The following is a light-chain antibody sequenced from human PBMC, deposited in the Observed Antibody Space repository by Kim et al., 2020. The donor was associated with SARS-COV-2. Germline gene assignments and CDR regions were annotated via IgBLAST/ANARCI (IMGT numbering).Light chain of an antibody. CDR1: SSNIGAGYD. CDR3: QSYDRSLSGSVV. J-gene: IGLJ3*02. Sequence: QSVLTQPPSVSGAPGQRVTISCTGSSSNIGAGYDVHWYRQLPGTAPKLLIYGNNNRPSGVPDRFSASRSGTSASLAITGLQVEDEADYYCQSYDRSLSGSVVFGGGTKLTVL. V-gene: IGLV1-40*01. CDR2: GNN.